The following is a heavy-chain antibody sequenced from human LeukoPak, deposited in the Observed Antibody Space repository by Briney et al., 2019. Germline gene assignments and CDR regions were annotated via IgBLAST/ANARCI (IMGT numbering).Heavy chain of an antibody. Sequence: SETLSLTCTVSGYAISSYYWSWIRQPPGKGLEWIGYIYYSGSTNYNPSLKSRVTISVDTSKNQFSLKLSSVTAADTAVCYCAREDRGSKTGTPFDIWGQGTMVTVSS. CDR1: GYAISSYY. CDR2: IYYSGST. D-gene: IGHD3-16*01. J-gene: IGHJ3*02. V-gene: IGHV4-59*01. CDR3: AREDRGSKTGTPFDI.